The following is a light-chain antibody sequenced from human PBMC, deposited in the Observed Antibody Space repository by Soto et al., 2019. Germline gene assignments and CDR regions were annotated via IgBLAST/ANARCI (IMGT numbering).Light chain of an antibody. CDR2: EDN. CDR1: SGSIASNY. CDR3: QSYDSSNQV. J-gene: IGLJ2*01. Sequence: NFMLTQPHSVSESPGKTVTISCTRSSGSIASNYVQWYQQRPGSAPTTVIYEDNQRPSGVPDRFSGSIDSSSNSASLDISGLKTEDEADYCCQSYDSSNQVFGGGTKLTVL. V-gene: IGLV6-57*04.